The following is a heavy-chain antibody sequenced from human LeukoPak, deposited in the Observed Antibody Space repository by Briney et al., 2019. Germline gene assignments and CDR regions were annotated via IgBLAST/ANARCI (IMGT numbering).Heavy chain of an antibody. V-gene: IGHV3-23*01. D-gene: IGHD2-2*01. Sequence: GGSLRLSCAASGFSFSSYAMSWVRQAPGKGLEWVSAISGGGDNTYYADSVKGRFTLSRDNSKNTLYLQMNSLRAEDTAVYYCAKDYYCSSTSCYGWFDPWGQGTLVTVSS. CDR1: GFSFSSYA. CDR2: ISGGGDNT. CDR3: AKDYYCSSTSCYGWFDP. J-gene: IGHJ5*02.